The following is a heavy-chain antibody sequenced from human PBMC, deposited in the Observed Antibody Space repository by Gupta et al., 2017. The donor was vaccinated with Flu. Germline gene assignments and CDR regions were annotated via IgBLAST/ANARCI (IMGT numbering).Heavy chain of an antibody. V-gene: IGHV4-39*01. D-gene: IGHD3-10*01. Sequence: QLQLQELGPGLVKPSKTLSLTCTVSGGSITSSTYYLGWIRQPPGKGLEWIGSIYYSGSTYYNPSLKSRVTIAVDTSKNQFSLKLSSVTAADTAVYYCARTDVLLWFGALDYWGQGTLGTGSS. J-gene: IGHJ4*02. CDR1: GGSITSSTYY. CDR2: IYYSGST. CDR3: ARTDVLLWFGALDY.